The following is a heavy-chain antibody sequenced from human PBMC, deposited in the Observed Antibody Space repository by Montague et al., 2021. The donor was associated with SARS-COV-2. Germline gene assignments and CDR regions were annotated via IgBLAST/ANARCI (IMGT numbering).Heavy chain of an antibody. Sequence: SETLSLTCTVSGGSISSSSYYWGWIRQPPGKGLEWIGSIYYSGSTYYNPSLKSRVTISADTSKNQFSLKLSSVTAADTAVYYCARETPLGLGGLRDYWGQGTLVTVSS. CDR2: IYYSGST. CDR1: GGSISSSSYY. J-gene: IGHJ4*02. CDR3: ARETPLGLGGLRDY. D-gene: IGHD3-16*01. V-gene: IGHV4-39*02.